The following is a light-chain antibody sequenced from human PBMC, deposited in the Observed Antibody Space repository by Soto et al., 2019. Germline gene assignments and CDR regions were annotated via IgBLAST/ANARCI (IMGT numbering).Light chain of an antibody. CDR2: EAS. V-gene: IGKV3-11*01. CDR3: QQRTNWPAT. J-gene: IGKJ5*01. CDR1: QSVSSY. Sequence: EIVLTQSPATLSLSPGERATLSCRASQSVSSYLAWYQQKAGQAPRLLIYEASNRATGIPARFSGSGSGTVFTLTISSLEPEDFAVYYCQQRTNWPATFGQGTRLEIK.